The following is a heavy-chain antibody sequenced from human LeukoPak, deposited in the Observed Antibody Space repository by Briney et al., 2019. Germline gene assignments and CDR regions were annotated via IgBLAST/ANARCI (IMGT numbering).Heavy chain of an antibody. V-gene: IGHV4-39*07. CDR1: GGSISSSSYY. CDR3: ARSVDIVVVPAAHHTRGCAFDI. Sequence: ASETLSLTCTVSGGSISSSSYYWGWIRQPPGKGLEWIGSIYYSGSTNYNPSLKSRVTISVDTSKNQFSLKLSSVTAADTAVYYCARSVDIVVVPAAHHTRGCAFDIWGQGTMVTVSS. J-gene: IGHJ3*02. CDR2: IYYSGST. D-gene: IGHD2-2*01.